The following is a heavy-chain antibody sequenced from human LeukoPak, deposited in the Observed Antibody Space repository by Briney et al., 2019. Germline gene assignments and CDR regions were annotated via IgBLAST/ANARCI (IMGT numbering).Heavy chain of an antibody. CDR2: TYYRPKWYN. CDR1: GDSVSRNNAA. J-gene: IGHJ4*02. D-gene: IGHD2-2*01. V-gene: IGHV6-1*01. Sequence: SQTLSLTCAISGDSVSRNNAAWNWIRQSPSRGLEWLGRTYYRPKWYNDYAASVKSRITINPDTSENQFSLQLNAVTPEDTAVYYCAGGYALDYWGQGTPVTVSS. CDR3: AGGYALDY.